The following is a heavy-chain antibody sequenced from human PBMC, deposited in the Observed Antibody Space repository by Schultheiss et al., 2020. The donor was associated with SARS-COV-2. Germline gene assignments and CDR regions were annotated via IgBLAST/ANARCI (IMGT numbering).Heavy chain of an antibody. CDR3: ARDTLAGDLDY. J-gene: IGHJ4*02. CDR2: MNPNSGNT. CDR1: GGTFSSYA. Sequence: ASVKVSCKASGGTFSSYAISWVRQAPGQGLEWMGWMNPNSGNTGYAQKFQGRVTMTRNTSISTAYMELSSLRSEDTAVYYCARDTLAGDLDYWGQGTLVTVSS. D-gene: IGHD7-27*01. V-gene: IGHV1-8*02.